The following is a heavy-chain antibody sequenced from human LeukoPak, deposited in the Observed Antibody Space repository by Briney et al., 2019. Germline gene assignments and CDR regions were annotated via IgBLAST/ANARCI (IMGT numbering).Heavy chain of an antibody. Sequence: GGSLRLSCAASGFTFSSFAMSWVRQASGKGLEWVSSISSGGGSTSYADSVKGQFTISRDNSKNTLYLQMSSLRAEDTALYYCAKYKGGYSDYGTSFDYWGQGTLVTVSS. CDR3: AKYKGGYSDYGTSFDY. CDR2: ISSGGGST. J-gene: IGHJ4*02. D-gene: IGHD4-11*01. CDR1: GFTFSSFA. V-gene: IGHV3-23*01.